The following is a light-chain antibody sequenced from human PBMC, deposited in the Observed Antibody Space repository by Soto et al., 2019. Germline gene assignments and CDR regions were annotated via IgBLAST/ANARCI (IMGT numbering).Light chain of an antibody. CDR2: GAS. J-gene: IGKJ1*01. CDR1: QSVSNN. V-gene: IGKV3-15*01. CDR3: QQYNNWWT. Sequence: EIVMTQSPATLSVSPGERATLSCRASQSVSNNLAWYQKKPGQAPRLLIYGASTGATGIPARFSGSGSGTEFTLTISSLQSADFAVYYCQQYNNWWTFGQGTKVEIK.